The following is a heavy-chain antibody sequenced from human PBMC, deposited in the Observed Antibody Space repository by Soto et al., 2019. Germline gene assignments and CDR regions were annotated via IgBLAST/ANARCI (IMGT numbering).Heavy chain of an antibody. V-gene: IGHV3-21*06. CDR1: GISFSRSS. Sequence: EMQLVESGGGLVKPGGSLRLSCAASGISFSRSSMNWVRQAPAKGLEWVSSISSGSTYIYYADSVKGRFTISRDNAKNSLYLQMNCLRAEDTAVYYCARDPSYFFDSSGYPRWFDPWGQGTLVTVSS. J-gene: IGHJ5*02. CDR2: ISSGSTYI. CDR3: ARDPSYFFDSSGYPRWFDP. D-gene: IGHD3-22*01.